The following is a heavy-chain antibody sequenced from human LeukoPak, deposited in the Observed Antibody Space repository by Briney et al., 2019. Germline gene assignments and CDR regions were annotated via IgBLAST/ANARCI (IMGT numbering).Heavy chain of an antibody. CDR1: GYSISSGYY. J-gene: IGHJ4*02. V-gene: IGHV4-38-2*02. CDR3: ARGRYLTTRGGAAAGFLDY. D-gene: IGHD6-13*01. CDR2: IYPSGTT. Sequence: SETLSLTCTVSGYSISSGYYWGWIRQPPGKGLEWIGNIYPSGTTYYNPSLKTRVTISVDTSKNQFSLKLSSVTAADTAVYYCARGRYLTTRGGAAAGFLDYWGQGTLVTVSS.